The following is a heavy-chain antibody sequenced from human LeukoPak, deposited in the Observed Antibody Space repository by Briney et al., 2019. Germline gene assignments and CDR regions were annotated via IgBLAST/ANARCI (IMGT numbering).Heavy chain of an antibody. CDR3: ARGQILGH. CDR2: IYYSGST. J-gene: IGHJ4*02. V-gene: IGHV4-39*07. Sequence: SETLSLTCTVSGSSISSSSHYWGWIRQPPGKGLEWIGSIYYSGSTYYNPSLKSRVTISVDTSKNQFSLKLSSVTAADTAVYYCARGQILGHWGQGTLVTVSS. CDR1: GSSISSSSHY.